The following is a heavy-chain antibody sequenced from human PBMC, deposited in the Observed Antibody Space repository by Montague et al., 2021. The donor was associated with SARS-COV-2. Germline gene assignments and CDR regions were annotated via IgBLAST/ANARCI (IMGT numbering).Heavy chain of an antibody. D-gene: IGHD3-22*01. CDR2: IWWNRGNI. V-gene: IGHV3-9*01. CDR3: AKDMEDIYDSSGYFDY. J-gene: IGHJ4*02. Sequence: SLRLSCAPSGFTFGDYAMHWVRQAPGKGLEWVAGIWWNRGNIGYADSVKGRFTISRDNAKNSLYLQMNSLRAEDTALYYCAKDMEDIYDSSGYFDYWGQGTLVTVSS. CDR1: GFTFGDYA.